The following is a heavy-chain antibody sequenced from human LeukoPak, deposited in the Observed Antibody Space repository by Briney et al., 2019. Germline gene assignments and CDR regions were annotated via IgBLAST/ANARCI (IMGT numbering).Heavy chain of an antibody. CDR3: ARGRDCSGGSCFLGLDY. CDR1: GGSISSYY. V-gene: IGHV4-59*01. Sequence: PSETLSLTCTVSGGSISSYYWSWIRQPPGKGLEWIGYIYYSGSTNYNPSLKSRVTISVDTSKNQFSLKLSSVTAADTAVYYCARGRDCSGGSCFLGLDYWGQGTLVTVSS. D-gene: IGHD2-15*01. J-gene: IGHJ4*02. CDR2: IYYSGST.